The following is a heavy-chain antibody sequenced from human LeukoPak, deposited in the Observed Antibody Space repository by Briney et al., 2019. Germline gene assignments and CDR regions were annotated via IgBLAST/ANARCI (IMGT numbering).Heavy chain of an antibody. D-gene: IGHD6-13*01. CDR3: ARDRRWSADY. CDR2: INSDGSST. CDR1: GFTFSSYW. V-gene: IGHV3-74*01. Sequence: GGSLRLSCAASGFTFSSYWMHWVRQAPGKGLLWVSRINSDGSSTSYADSVKGRFTISRDNAKNSLYLQMNSLRAEDTAVYYCARDRRWSADYWGQGTLVTVSS. J-gene: IGHJ4*02.